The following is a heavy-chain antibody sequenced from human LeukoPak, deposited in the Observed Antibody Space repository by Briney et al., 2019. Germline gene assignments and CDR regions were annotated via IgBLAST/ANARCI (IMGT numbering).Heavy chain of an antibody. V-gene: IGHV3-48*01. CDR2: ISSSSNTI. J-gene: IGHJ4*02. CDR1: GFTFSSYS. CDR3: ARDGFDFWSGYPTTVDY. D-gene: IGHD3-3*01. Sequence: GGSLRLSCVASGFTFSSYSMNWVRQSPGKGLEWVSYISSSSNTIYYADSVKGRFTIFRDNANNSLYLQMNSLRAEDTAVYYCARDGFDFWSGYPTTVDYWGQGTLVTVSS.